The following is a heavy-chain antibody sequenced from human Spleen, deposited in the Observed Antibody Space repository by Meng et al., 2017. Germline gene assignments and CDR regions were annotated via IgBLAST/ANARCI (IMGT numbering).Heavy chain of an antibody. Sequence: HPQQSRAGLLKPSETVSLACVVSGGSCSGQYWTWIRQPPGQGLELIGEINHSERTNYNPSLESRATISVDTSQNNLSLKLSSVTAADSAVYYCARGPTTMAHDFDYWGQGTLVTVSS. CDR3: ARGPTTMAHDFDY. D-gene: IGHD4-11*01. V-gene: IGHV4-34*01. J-gene: IGHJ4*02. CDR1: GGSCSGQY. CDR2: INHSERT.